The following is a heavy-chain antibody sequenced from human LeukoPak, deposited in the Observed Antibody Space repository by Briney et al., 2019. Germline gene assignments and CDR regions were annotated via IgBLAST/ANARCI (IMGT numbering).Heavy chain of an antibody. Sequence: SETLSLTCTVSGGSISSYYWSWIRQPPGKGLEWIGYIYYSGSTNYNPSLKSRVTISVDTSKNQFSLKLSSVTAADTAVYYCARGTSSRYFFGYYFDYWGQGTLVTVSS. CDR1: GGSISSYY. CDR3: ARGTSSRYFFGYYFDY. J-gene: IGHJ4*02. V-gene: IGHV4-59*01. CDR2: IYYSGST. D-gene: IGHD6-13*01.